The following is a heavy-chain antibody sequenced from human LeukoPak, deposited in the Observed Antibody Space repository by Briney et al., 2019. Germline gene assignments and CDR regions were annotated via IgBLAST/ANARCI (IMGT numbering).Heavy chain of an antibody. CDR3: AAGIRSGWVPPAIDY. CDR2: IVVGSGNT. J-gene: IGHJ4*02. CDR1: GFTFTSSA. D-gene: IGHD6-19*01. Sequence: ASVKVSCKASGFTFTSSAMQWVRQARGQRLEWIGWIVVGSGNTNYAQKFQERVTITRDMSTSTAYMELSGLRSEDTAVYYCAAGIRSGWVPPAIDYWGQGTLVTVSS. V-gene: IGHV1-58*02.